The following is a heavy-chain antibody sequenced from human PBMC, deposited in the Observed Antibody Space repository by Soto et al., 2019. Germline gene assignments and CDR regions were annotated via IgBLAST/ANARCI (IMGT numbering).Heavy chain of an antibody. CDR3: VSGSSASAYIDS. CDR1: GGSVNSGTYY. Sequence: SETLSLTCTVSGGSVNSGTYYWSWIRQPPGKGLEWIGYLYNTGSSDYNPSLKSRVTISVDTSKNHFSLILTSVTAADTAVYFCVSGSSASAYIDSWGQGTLVTVSS. D-gene: IGHD6-13*01. CDR2: LYNTGSS. V-gene: IGHV4-61*03. J-gene: IGHJ4*02.